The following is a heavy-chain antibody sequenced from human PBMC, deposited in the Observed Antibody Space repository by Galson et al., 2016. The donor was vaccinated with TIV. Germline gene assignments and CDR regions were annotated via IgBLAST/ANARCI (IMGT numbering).Heavy chain of an antibody. V-gene: IGHV1-2*02. D-gene: IGHD4-17*01. CDR2: INPDSGDT. J-gene: IGHJ3*02. CDR1: GYTFTGYY. Sequence: SVKVSCKASGYTFTGYYMHWVRQAPGQGLEWMGWINPDSGDTNYSQKFQGRVTTTRDTSINTAYMELSNLKSDDTAVYYCARDPSPVTTSPFDIWGQGTMVTVSS. CDR3: ARDPSPVTTSPFDI.